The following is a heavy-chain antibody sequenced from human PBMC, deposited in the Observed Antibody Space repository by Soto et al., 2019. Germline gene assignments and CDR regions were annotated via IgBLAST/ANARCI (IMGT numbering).Heavy chain of an antibody. Sequence: EVQLVESGGGLVQPGGSLRLSCAASGFTFSTYWMSWVRQAPGQGLQWVANIKQDGTETHYVESVKGRFTISRDNAKNSVFMQMNGLGVEDTDVYYWASEANLGCWGQGTLVTVSS. V-gene: IGHV3-7*01. J-gene: IGHJ4*02. CDR3: ASEANLGC. CDR2: IKQDGTET. D-gene: IGHD3-16*01. CDR1: GFTFSTYW.